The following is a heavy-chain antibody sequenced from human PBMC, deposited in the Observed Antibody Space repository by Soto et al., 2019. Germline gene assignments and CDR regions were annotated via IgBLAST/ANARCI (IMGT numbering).Heavy chain of an antibody. Sequence: SEALLVTCILHRGHISIYYWNWIRQPGGSGAELIGTIYSSGSINYKPSLKSRVTMSVDKSKNQFSLKLSSVNAADTAVYYFARDLGPPTYDILTGHHPFDPWGQGTLVTVSS. CDR1: RGHISIYY. J-gene: IGHJ5*02. V-gene: IGHV4-4*07. CDR3: ARDLGPPTYDILTGHHPFDP. D-gene: IGHD3-9*01. CDR2: IYSSGSI.